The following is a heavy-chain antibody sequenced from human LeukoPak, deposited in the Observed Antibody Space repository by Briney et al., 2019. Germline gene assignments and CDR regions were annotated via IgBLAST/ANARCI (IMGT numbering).Heavy chain of an antibody. J-gene: IGHJ6*02. Sequence: PSESLSLTCAVYGGSFSGYYWSWIRQPPGKGLEWVGEINHSGSTNYNPPLKSRVTVSVDTSKNQFSLKLSSVTAADTAVYYCARGVYSYGYVNYYYGMDVWGQGTTVTVSS. CDR1: GGSFSGYY. V-gene: IGHV4-34*01. CDR2: INHSGST. CDR3: ARGVYSYGYVNYYYGMDV. D-gene: IGHD5-18*01.